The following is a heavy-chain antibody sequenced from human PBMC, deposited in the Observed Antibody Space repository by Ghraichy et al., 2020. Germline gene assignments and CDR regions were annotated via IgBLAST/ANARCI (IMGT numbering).Heavy chain of an antibody. Sequence: GGSLRLSCAASGFTFSSYAMSWVRQAPGKGLEWVSAISGSGGSTYYADSVKGRFTISRDNSKNTLYLQMNSLRAEDTAVYYCAKAGYCSSTSCYEGSRLYYYYGMDVWGQGTTVTVSS. D-gene: IGHD2-2*01. CDR3: AKAGYCSSTSCYEGSRLYYYYGMDV. CDR2: ISGSGGST. J-gene: IGHJ6*02. CDR1: GFTFSSYA. V-gene: IGHV3-23*01.